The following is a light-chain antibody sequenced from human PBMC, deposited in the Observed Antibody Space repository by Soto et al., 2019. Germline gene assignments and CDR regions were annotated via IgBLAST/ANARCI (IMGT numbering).Light chain of an antibody. V-gene: IGKV1-5*01. Sequence: DIQMTQSPSALSASVGYRVTITCRASQTISSWLAWYQQKPGRAPKFLIYDASSLESGVPSRFSGSGSGTEFTLTISNLQPDDFATYYCQQYDNYPLAFGGGTKVDIK. CDR1: QTISSW. CDR3: QQYDNYPLA. CDR2: DAS. J-gene: IGKJ4*01.